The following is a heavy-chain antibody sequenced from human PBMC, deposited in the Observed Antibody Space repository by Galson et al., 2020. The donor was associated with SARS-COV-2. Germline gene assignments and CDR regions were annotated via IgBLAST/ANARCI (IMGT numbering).Heavy chain of an antibody. CDR3: ARGKASPRDY. V-gene: IGHV4-59*11. J-gene: IGHJ4*02. CDR1: GDSISSHY. Sequence: SETLSLTCTVSGDSISSHYWSWIRQPPGKGLEWIGYIYYSGSTNYNPSLRGRVTMSVDTSKNHFPLKLSSVTAADTAVYYCARGKASPRDYWGQGTLVTVSS. CDR2: IYYSGST.